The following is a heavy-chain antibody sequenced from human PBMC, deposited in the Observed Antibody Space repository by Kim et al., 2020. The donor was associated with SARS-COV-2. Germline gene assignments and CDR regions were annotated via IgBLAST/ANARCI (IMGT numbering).Heavy chain of an antibody. Sequence: ASVKVSCKASGYTFTSYDINWVRQATGQGLECMGWMNPNSGNTGYAQKFQCRVTMTRNTSISTAYMELSSLRSEDTAVYYCARGSMIVVGEYYFDYWGQGTLVTVSS. J-gene: IGHJ4*02. V-gene: IGHV1-8*01. CDR2: MNPNSGNT. D-gene: IGHD3-22*01. CDR1: GYTFTSYD. CDR3: ARGSMIVVGEYYFDY.